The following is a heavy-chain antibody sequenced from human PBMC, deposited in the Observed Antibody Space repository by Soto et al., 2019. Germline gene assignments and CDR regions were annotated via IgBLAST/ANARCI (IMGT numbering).Heavy chain of an antibody. CDR3: ARSKRGEGIAARRYLDY. V-gene: IGHV4-59*08. Sequence: SETLSLTCTVAGGSISSYYWSWIRQPPGKGLEWIGYIYYSGSTNYNPSLKSRVTISVDTSKNQFTLNLSSVTAADTAVYYCARSKRGEGIAARRYLDYWGQGTLVTVSS. D-gene: IGHD6-6*01. J-gene: IGHJ4*02. CDR1: GGSISSYY. CDR2: IYYSGST.